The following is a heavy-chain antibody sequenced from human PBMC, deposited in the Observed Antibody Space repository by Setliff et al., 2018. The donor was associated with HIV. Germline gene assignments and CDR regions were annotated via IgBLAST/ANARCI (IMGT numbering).Heavy chain of an antibody. J-gene: IGHJ4*01. CDR3: ARGLIPFYFDY. CDR2: TYYRSKWLD. Sequence: PSQTLSLTCAISRDSVSSKNATWNWIRQSPSRGLEWLGRTYYRSKWLDDYALSVKSRITVNPDTSKNQFSLQLNTVTPEDTAIYYCARGLIPFYFDYWGQEPWSPSPQ. CDR1: RDSVSSKNAT. V-gene: IGHV6-1*01.